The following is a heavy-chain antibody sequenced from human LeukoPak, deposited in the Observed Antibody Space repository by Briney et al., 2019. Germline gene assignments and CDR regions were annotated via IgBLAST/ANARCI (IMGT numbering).Heavy chain of an antibody. D-gene: IGHD6-13*01. V-gene: IGHV3-23*01. CDR1: GFTFSSYA. Sequence: GGSLRLSCAASGFTFSSYAMSWVRQAPGKGLEWVSAISGSGGSTYYADSVKGRFTISRDNSKNTLYLQMNSLRAEDTAVYYCAKERIAAAGRVKGPNWFDPWGQGTLVTVSS. J-gene: IGHJ5*02. CDR2: ISGSGGST. CDR3: AKERIAAAGRVKGPNWFDP.